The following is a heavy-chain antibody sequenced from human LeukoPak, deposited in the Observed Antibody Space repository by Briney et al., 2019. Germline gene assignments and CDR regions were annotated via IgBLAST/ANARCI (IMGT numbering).Heavy chain of an antibody. Sequence: SETLSLTCTVSGGSISSYYWSWIRQPPGKGLEWIGYIYYSGSTNYNPSLKSRVTISVDTSKNQFSLKLSSVTAADTAVYYCAGNWVNDALDIWGQGTMVTVSS. J-gene: IGHJ3*02. CDR2: IYYSGST. CDR1: GGSISSYY. CDR3: AGNWVNDALDI. V-gene: IGHV4-59*01. D-gene: IGHD7-27*01.